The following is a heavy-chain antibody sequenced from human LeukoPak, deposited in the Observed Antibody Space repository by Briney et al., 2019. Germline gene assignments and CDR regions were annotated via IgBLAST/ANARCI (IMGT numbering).Heavy chain of an antibody. Sequence: ASVKVSCKASGYTFTSYYMHWVRQAPGQGLEWMGIINPSGGSTSYAQKFQGRVTMTRDTSTSTVYMEPSSLRSEDTAVYYCAREDAGDFWSGYYLAGYYYGMDVWGQGTTVTVSS. CDR3: AREDAGDFWSGYYLAGYYYGMDV. V-gene: IGHV1-46*01. J-gene: IGHJ6*02. CDR1: GYTFTSYY. D-gene: IGHD3-3*01. CDR2: INPSGGST.